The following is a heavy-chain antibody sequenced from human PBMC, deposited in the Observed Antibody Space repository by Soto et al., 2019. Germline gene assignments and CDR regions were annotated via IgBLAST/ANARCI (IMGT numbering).Heavy chain of an antibody. CDR1: GGTFSSYT. J-gene: IGHJ4*02. V-gene: IGHV1-69*08. Sequence: QVPLVQSGAEVKKPGSSVKVSCKASGGTFSSYTISWVRQAPGQGLEWMGRIIPILGIANYAQKFQGRVTITADKSTSTAYMELSSLRSEDTAVYYCARDLGNYGSGSYYIGYWGQGTLVTVSS. CDR3: ARDLGNYGSGSYYIGY. D-gene: IGHD3-10*01. CDR2: IIPILGIA.